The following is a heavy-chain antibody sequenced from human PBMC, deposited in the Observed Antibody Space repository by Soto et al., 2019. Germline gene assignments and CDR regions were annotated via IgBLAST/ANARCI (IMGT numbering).Heavy chain of an antibody. CDR1: GFSLTTSGMR. CDR2: IDWDDDK. CDR3: ARMGTSYYYYALDV. D-gene: IGHD1-1*01. J-gene: IGHJ6*02. V-gene: IGHV2-70*04. Sequence: SGPTLVNPTQTLTLTCTFSGFSLTTSGMRVSWIRQSPGKALEWLARIDWDDDKFYSTSLRTRLTVSKDTSKSQVVLTMTNMDPVDTGTYYCARMGTSYYYYALDVWGQGTTVTVS.